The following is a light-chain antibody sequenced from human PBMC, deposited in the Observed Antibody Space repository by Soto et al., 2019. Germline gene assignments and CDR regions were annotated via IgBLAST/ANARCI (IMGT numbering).Light chain of an antibody. Sequence: QSVLTQPPSVSGAPGQRGTISCTGSSSNIGSTYDVQWYQQLPGTAPKLLIHGNTNRPSGVPDRFSGSNSGTSASLAITGLQADDEADYYCQSYDDSLRVHYVFGTGTKLTVL. CDR1: SSNIGSTYD. V-gene: IGLV1-40*01. CDR3: QSYDDSLRVHYV. J-gene: IGLJ1*01. CDR2: GNT.